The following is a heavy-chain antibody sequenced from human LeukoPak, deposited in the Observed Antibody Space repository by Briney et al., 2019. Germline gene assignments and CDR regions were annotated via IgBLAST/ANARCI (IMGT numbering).Heavy chain of an antibody. V-gene: IGHV3-21*04. Sequence: GGSLRLSCAASGFTFSSYSMNWVRQAPGKGLEWVSSITSSSSYIYYADSVKGRFTISRDNAKNSLYLQMNSLRAEDAAVYYCAKDRYSSPTDGYFDYWGQGTLVTVSS. J-gene: IGHJ4*02. CDR1: GFTFSSYS. D-gene: IGHD6-13*01. CDR2: ITSSSSYI. CDR3: AKDRYSSPTDGYFDY.